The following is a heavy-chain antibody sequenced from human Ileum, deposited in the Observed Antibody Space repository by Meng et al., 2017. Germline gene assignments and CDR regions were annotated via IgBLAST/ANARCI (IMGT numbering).Heavy chain of an antibody. CDR3: ARQPTGYPNWFDP. D-gene: IGHD3-9*01. CDR1: GGSISSTTTFYS. CDR2: IYSTGTT. J-gene: IGHJ5*02. V-gene: IGHV4-39*07. Sequence: LRVQEAGPGLVKPSETLSLTCIVSGGSISSTTTFYSWGWIRQPPGKGLEWIGSIYSTGTTYYNPSLESRVTISRDTSKNQFSLKLTSVTAADTAVYYCARQPTGYPNWFDPWGQGTLVTVSS.